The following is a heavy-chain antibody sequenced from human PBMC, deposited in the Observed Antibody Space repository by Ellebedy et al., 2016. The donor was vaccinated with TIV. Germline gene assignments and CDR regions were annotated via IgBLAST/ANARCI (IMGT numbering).Heavy chain of an antibody. CDR3: ARAKERGHYYYGSGTRLDY. CDR1: GGTFSSYA. V-gene: IGHV1-69*05. D-gene: IGHD3-10*01. Sequence: SVKVSXXASGGTFSSYAISWVRQAPGQGLEWMGGIIPIFGTANYAQKFQGRVTMTTDTSTSTAYMELSSLRSEDTAVYYCARAKERGHYYYGSGTRLDYWGQGTLVTVSS. CDR2: IIPIFGTA. J-gene: IGHJ4*02.